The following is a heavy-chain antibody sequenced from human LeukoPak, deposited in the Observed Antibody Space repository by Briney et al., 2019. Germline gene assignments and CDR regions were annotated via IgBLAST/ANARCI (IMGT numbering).Heavy chain of an antibody. D-gene: IGHD6-19*01. CDR1: GFTFSSYG. Sequence: GGSLRLSRAASGFTFSSYGMHWVRQAPGKGLEWVAVIWYDGSNKYYAASVKGRFTISRDNSKNTLYLQMNSLRAEDTAVYYCARDREVAALDYWGQGTLVTVSS. V-gene: IGHV3-33*01. CDR3: ARDREVAALDY. J-gene: IGHJ4*02. CDR2: IWYDGSNK.